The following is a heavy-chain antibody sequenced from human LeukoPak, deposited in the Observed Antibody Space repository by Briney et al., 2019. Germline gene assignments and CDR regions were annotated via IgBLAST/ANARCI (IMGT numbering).Heavy chain of an antibody. Sequence: PSETLSLTCAVYGGSFSGYYWSWIRQPPGKGLEWIGEINHSGSTNYNPSLKSRVTISVDTSKNQFSLKLSSVTAADTAVYYCARSRGPWDYWGQGTLVTVSS. J-gene: IGHJ4*02. CDR2: INHSGST. V-gene: IGHV4-34*01. CDR3: ARSRGPWDY. CDR1: GGSFSGYY.